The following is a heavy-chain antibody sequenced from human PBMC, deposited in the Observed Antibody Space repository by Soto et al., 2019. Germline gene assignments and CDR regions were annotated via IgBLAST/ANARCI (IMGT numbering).Heavy chain of an antibody. Sequence: GGSLRLSCAASRFTFNRYAMHWVRQAPGKGLEWVTVISYDGSNKYYADSVKGRFTISRDNSENTLFLQMNSLRAEDTAVYYCARDAPSFYYDTSGYFDYWGQGTLVTVSS. J-gene: IGHJ4*02. CDR2: ISYDGSNK. CDR3: ARDAPSFYYDTSGYFDY. CDR1: RFTFNRYA. D-gene: IGHD3-22*01. V-gene: IGHV3-30-3*01.